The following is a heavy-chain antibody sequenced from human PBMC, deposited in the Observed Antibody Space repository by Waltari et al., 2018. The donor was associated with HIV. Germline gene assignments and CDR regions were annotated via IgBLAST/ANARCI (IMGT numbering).Heavy chain of an antibody. Sequence: QVQLVQSGAEVKKPGASVKVSCKASGYTFTSYDINWVRQATGQGLEWMGWMNPNSGNTGYAQKFQGRVTMTRNTSISTAYMELSSLRSEDTAVYYCARGAVERGGYYYYGMDVWGQGTTVTVSS. V-gene: IGHV1-8*01. CDR2: MNPNSGNT. J-gene: IGHJ6*02. D-gene: IGHD3-16*01. CDR3: ARGAVERGGYYYYGMDV. CDR1: GYTFTSYD.